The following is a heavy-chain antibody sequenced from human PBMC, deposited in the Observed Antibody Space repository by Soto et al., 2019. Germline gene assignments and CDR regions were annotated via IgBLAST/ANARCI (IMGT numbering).Heavy chain of an antibody. CDR3: GSMETLRSLPSFHS. V-gene: IGHV1-8*01. CDR1: GYSFTNND. Sequence: SVKVYCKASGYSFTNNDVSWVRQATGQGLEWMGWMNPGSGDTGYAQKFQGRVTMTRDISIATAYMELSSLRSDDTAIYYCGSMETLRSLPSFHSWGHGTVVTV. D-gene: IGHD3-16*01. J-gene: IGHJ5*01. CDR2: MNPGSGDT.